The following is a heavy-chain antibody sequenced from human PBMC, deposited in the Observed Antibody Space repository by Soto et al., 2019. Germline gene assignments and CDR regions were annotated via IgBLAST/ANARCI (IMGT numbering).Heavy chain of an antibody. CDR3: ARGAVAGHRSFFDY. D-gene: IGHD6-19*01. J-gene: IGHJ4*02. CDR2: INPNSGGT. Sequence: GGPVKGSRKASGYTFTGYYIHWVRPALGQGLEWMGWINPNSGGTNYAKKFQGRVTMNRDTSISTAYMELSRMRSDDTAVYYCARGAVAGHRSFFDYWGQGTLVTVSS. CDR1: GYTFTGYY. V-gene: IGHV1-2*02.